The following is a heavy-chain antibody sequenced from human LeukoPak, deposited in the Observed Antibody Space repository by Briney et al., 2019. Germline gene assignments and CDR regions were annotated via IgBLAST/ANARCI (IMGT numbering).Heavy chain of an antibody. V-gene: IGHV3-33*06. CDR1: GFTFSSYG. CDR3: AKTGTKTYSSGWRFDY. J-gene: IGHJ4*02. D-gene: IGHD6-19*01. CDR2: IWYDGSNK. Sequence: GGSLRLSCAASGFTFSSYGMHWVRQAPGKGLEWVAVIWYDGSNKYYADSVKGRFTISRDNSKNTLYLQMNSLRAEDTAVYYCAKTGTKTYSSGWRFDYWGQGTLVTVSS.